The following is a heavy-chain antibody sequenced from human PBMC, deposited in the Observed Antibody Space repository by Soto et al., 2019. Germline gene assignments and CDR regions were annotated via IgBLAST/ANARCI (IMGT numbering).Heavy chain of an antibody. Sequence: GGSLRLSCAASGFTVSSNYMSWVRQAPGKGLEWVSVIYSGGSTNYADSVKGRFTISRDKSKNTLYLQMKSLRAEDTAVYYCARARAGGGDYWGQGTLVTVSS. D-gene: IGHD2-15*01. J-gene: IGHJ4*02. V-gene: IGHV3-53*01. CDR1: GFTVSSNY. CDR2: IYSGGST. CDR3: ARARAGGGDY.